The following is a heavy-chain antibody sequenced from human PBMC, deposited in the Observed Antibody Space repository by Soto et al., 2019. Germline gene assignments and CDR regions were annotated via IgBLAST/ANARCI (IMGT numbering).Heavy chain of an antibody. V-gene: IGHV1-58*01. J-gene: IGHJ3*02. D-gene: IGHD3-22*01. CDR3: AAWGGRTYYYDSSGYRDAFDI. CDR1: GFTFTSSA. Sequence: GASVKVSCKASGFTFTSSAVQWVRQARGQRLEWIGWIVVGSGNTNYAQKFQERVTITRDMSTSTAYMELSSLRSEDTAVYYCAAWGGRTYYYDSSGYRDAFDIWGQGTMVTVSS. CDR2: IVVGSGNT.